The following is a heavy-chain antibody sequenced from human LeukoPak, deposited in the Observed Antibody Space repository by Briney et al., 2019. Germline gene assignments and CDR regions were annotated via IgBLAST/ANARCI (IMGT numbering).Heavy chain of an antibody. CDR2: FDPEDGET. J-gene: IGHJ4*02. Sequence: ASVKVSCKVSGYTLTELSMHWVRQAPGKGLEWMGGFDPEDGETIYAQKFQGRVTMTEDTSTDTAYMELSSLRSEDTAVYYSATGVSSSWYVGFDYWGQGTLVTVSS. V-gene: IGHV1-24*01. D-gene: IGHD6-13*01. CDR3: ATGVSSSWYVGFDY. CDR1: GYTLTELS.